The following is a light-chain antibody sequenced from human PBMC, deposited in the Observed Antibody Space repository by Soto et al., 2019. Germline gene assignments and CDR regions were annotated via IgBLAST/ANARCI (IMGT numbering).Light chain of an antibody. V-gene: IGKV1-9*01. J-gene: IGKJ4*01. CDR3: QHLNSYTRALA. Sequence: DIQLTQSPSFLSASVGDRVTITCRASQGIRTYLAWYQQKLGAAPKLLIYAASTLPSGVSLRFSGSGSGTEFTLTISRLQPEDVATFYCQHLNSYTRALAFGGGTRVE. CDR1: QGIRTY. CDR2: AAS.